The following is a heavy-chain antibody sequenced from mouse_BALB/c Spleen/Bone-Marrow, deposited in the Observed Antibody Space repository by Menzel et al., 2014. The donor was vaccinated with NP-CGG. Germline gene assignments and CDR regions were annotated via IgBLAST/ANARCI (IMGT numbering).Heavy chain of an antibody. J-gene: IGHJ4*01. Sequence: VQLVELGPGLVAPSQSLSITCTVSGFSLTSYGVHWVRQPPGKVLEWLGVIWAGGSTNYNSALMSRLSISKDSSKSQVFLKMNSLQTDDTAMYYCARGSYYEGAMDYWGQGTSVTVSS. D-gene: IGHD1-1*01. CDR3: ARGSYYEGAMDY. CDR1: GFSLTSYG. CDR2: IWAGGST. V-gene: IGHV2-9*02.